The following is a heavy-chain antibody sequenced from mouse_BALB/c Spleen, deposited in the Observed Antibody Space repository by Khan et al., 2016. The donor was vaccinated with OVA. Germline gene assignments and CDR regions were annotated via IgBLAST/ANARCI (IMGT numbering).Heavy chain of an antibody. CDR2: ISTYSGNT. D-gene: IGHD2-3*01. CDR1: GYTFTDYA. Sequence: QVQLQQPGPELVRPGVSVKISCKGSGYTFTDYAMYWVKQSHAKSLEWIGLISTYSGNTNYNQKFKGKATMTVDKSARTAYMELARLTSEDSAIYYCARPADDGYYDYWGQGTTLTVSS. J-gene: IGHJ2*01. V-gene: IGHV1S137*01. CDR3: ARPADDGYYDY.